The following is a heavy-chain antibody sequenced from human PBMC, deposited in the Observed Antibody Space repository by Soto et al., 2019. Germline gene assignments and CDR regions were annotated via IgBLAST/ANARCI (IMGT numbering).Heavy chain of an antibody. CDR3: ARVWYYYGSGSYGNYYYYYYMDV. CDR1: GFTFSSYW. CDR2: INSDGSST. V-gene: IGHV3-74*01. D-gene: IGHD3-10*01. J-gene: IGHJ6*03. Sequence: GGSLRLSCAASGFTFSSYWMHWVRQAPGKGLVWVSRINSDGSSTSYADSVKGRFTISRDNAKNTLYLQMNSLRAEDTAVYYCARVWYYYGSGSYGNYYYYYYMDVWGKGTTVTVSS.